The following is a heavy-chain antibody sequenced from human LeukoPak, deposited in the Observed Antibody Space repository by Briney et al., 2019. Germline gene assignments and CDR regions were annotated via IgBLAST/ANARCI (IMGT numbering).Heavy chain of an antibody. CDR2: ISGSGGST. J-gene: IGHJ4*02. V-gene: IGHV3-23*01. Sequence: PGRSLRLSRAASGFTFSSYAMSWVRQAPGKGLEWVSAISGSGGSTYYADSVKGRFTISRDNSKNTLYLQMNSLRAEDTAVYYCAKGFLLSGARSIYGGNVPFDYWGQGTLVTVSS. CDR3: AKGFLLSGARSIYGGNVPFDY. D-gene: IGHD4-17*01. CDR1: GFTFSSYA.